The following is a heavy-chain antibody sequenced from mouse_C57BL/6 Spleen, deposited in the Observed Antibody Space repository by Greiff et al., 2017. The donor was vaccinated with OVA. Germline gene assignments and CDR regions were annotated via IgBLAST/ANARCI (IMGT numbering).Heavy chain of an antibody. D-gene: IGHD2-5*01. CDR2: ISNGGGST. V-gene: IGHV5-12*01. Sequence: DVMLVESGGGLVQPGGSLKLSCAASGFTFSDYYMYWVRQTPEKRLGWVAYISNGGGSTYYPDTVKGRFTISRDNAKNTLYLQMSRLKSEDTAMYYCARGGSYYSNYVAMDYWGQGTSVTVSS. J-gene: IGHJ4*01. CDR1: GFTFSDYY. CDR3: ARGGSYYSNYVAMDY.